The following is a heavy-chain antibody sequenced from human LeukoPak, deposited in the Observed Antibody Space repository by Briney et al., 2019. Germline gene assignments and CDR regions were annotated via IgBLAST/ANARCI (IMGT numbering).Heavy chain of an antibody. V-gene: IGHV5-51*01. J-gene: IGHJ4*02. CDR1: GYSFSSYW. CDR2: VYPGDSDT. Sequence: GESLKISCKSSGYSFSSYWIAWVRQMPGKAPEWMGIVYPGDSDTRYSPSLQGRDTFSADKSISTAFLQWSSLKASDTAMYFCARHWPDSSSPLDYWGQGTLVTVSS. CDR3: ARHWPDSSSPLDY. D-gene: IGHD3-22*01.